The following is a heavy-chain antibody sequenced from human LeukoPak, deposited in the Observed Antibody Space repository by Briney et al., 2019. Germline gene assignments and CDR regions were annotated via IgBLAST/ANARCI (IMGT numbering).Heavy chain of an antibody. J-gene: IGHJ4*02. CDR3: ARADGGLRIRYLPRSVDY. V-gene: IGHV3-66*01. Sequence: GGSLRLSCAASGFTVSSNYMSWVRQAPGKGLEWVSVIYSGGSTYYADSVKGRFTISRDNSKNTLYLQMNSLRAEDTAVYYCARADGGLRIRYLPRSVDYWGQGTLVTVSS. CDR1: GFTVSSNY. CDR2: IYSGGST. D-gene: IGHD3-9*01.